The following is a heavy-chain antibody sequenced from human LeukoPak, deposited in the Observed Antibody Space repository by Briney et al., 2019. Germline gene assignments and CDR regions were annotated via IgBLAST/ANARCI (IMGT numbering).Heavy chain of an antibody. CDR1: GFTVSSNY. D-gene: IGHD6-13*01. J-gene: IGHJ4*02. CDR3: ASPGAAAGTGDFDY. CDR2: IYSGGST. Sequence: PGGSLRLSCAASGFTVSSNYMSWVRRAPGKGLEWVSVIYSGGSTYYADSVKGRFTISRDNSKNTLYLQMNSLRAEDTAVYYCASPGAAAGTGDFDYWGQGTLVTVSS. V-gene: IGHV3-66*01.